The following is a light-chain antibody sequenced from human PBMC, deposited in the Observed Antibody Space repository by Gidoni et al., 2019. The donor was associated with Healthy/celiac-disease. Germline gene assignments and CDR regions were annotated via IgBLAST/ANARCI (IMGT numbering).Light chain of an antibody. CDR2: EVS. Sequence: QSPLTQPASVSGSPEQSITISCTGTSSDVGGYNYVSWYQQHPGKAPKLMIYEVSTRPSGVSNRFSGSKSGNTASLTISGLQAEDEADYYCSSYTSSSTQVFGTGTKVTVL. J-gene: IGLJ1*01. V-gene: IGLV2-14*01. CDR1: SSDVGGYNY. CDR3: SSYTSSSTQV.